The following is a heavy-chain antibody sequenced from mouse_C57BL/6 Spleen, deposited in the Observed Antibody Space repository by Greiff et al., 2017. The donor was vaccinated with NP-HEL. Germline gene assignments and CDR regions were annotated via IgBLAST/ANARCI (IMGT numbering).Heavy chain of an antibody. D-gene: IGHD1-1*01. V-gene: IGHV1-55*01. CDR1: GYTFTSYW. Sequence: QVQLQQPGAELVKPGASVTMSCKASGYTFTSYWITWVKQRPGHGLEWIGDIYPGSGSTNYNEKFKSKAILTVDTSSSTAYMQLSSLTSEDSAVYYCAINYYVRRKDYWGQGTTLTVSS. CDR3: AINYYVRRKDY. CDR2: IYPGSGST. J-gene: IGHJ2*01.